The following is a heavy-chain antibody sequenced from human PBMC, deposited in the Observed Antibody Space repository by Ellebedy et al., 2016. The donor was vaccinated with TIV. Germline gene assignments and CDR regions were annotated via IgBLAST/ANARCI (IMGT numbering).Heavy chain of an antibody. CDR1: GFPFRNYA. V-gene: IGHV3-30-3*01. CDR3: ARDLTQYASGAGLSDS. CDR2: ATFDIDKK. D-gene: IGHD2-2*01. J-gene: IGHJ4*02. Sequence: GESLKISCEASGFPFRNYAMHWVPQSPRKGLEWVAIATFDIDKKFYTDSVKGRFTISRDNSKNTLYLDMNSLGVDDTAVYYCARDLTQYASGAGLSDSWGQGTLVTVSS.